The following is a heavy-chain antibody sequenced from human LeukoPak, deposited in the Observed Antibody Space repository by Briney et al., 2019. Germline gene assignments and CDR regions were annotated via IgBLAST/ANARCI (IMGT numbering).Heavy chain of an antibody. V-gene: IGHV3-30*18. CDR1: GFTLSTYD. J-gene: IGHJ4*02. Sequence: GGSLRLSCAASGFTLSTYDMHWVRQAPGKGLEWVAVISYDGGNKYYADSVKGRFTISRDNSKNTLYLQMNSLSAGDTAMYYCAKDSYDCTSSSCYYPLDYWGQGTLVTVSS. D-gene: IGHD2-2*01. CDR3: AKDSYDCTSSSCYYPLDY. CDR2: ISYDGGNK.